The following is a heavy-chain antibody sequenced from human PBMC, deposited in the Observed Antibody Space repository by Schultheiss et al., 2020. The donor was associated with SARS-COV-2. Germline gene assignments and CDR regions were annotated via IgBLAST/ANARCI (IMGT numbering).Heavy chain of an antibody. J-gene: IGHJ4*02. CDR2: VNHSENT. CDR1: GGSVSSGSYY. D-gene: IGHD4-11*01. V-gene: IGHV4-39*07. CDR3: ARVVGSNFAHFDY. Sequence: SETLSLTCTVSGGSVSSGSYYWGWIRQPPGKGLEWIGEVNHSENTNYNPSLKSRATMSVDTSKNQFSLKLSSVTAADTAVYYCARVVGSNFAHFDYWGQGTLVTVSS.